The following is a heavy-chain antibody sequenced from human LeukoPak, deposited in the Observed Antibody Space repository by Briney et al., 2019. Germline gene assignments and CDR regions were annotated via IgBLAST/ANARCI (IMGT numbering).Heavy chain of an antibody. D-gene: IGHD2-2*01. CDR2: INHSGST. CDR3: ASTVPAAGYYYYYMDV. J-gene: IGHJ6*03. CDR1: GGSFSGYY. Sequence: SETLSLTCAVYGGSFSGYYWSWIRQPPGKGLEWIGEINHSGSTNYNPSLKSRVTISVDTSKNQFSLKLSSVTAADTAVYYCASTVPAAGYYYYYMDVWGKGTTVTVSS. V-gene: IGHV4-34*01.